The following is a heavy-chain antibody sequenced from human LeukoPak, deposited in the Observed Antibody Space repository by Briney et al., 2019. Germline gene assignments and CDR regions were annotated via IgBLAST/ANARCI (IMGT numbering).Heavy chain of an antibody. D-gene: IGHD3-10*01. V-gene: IGHV3-48*03. CDR1: GFTFSSYE. J-gene: IGHJ6*04. CDR3: ARRRGSGSPHHYYYGMDV. Sequence: GGSLRLSCAASGFTFSSYEMNWVRQAPGKGLEWISYISSSGSTIYYADSVKGRFTISRDNAKNSLYLQMNSLRAGDTAVYYCARRRGSGSPHHYYYGMDVWGKGTTVTVSS. CDR2: ISSSGSTI.